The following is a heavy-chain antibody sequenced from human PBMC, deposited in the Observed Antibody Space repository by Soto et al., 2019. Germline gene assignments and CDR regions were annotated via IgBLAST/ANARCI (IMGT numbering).Heavy chain of an antibody. V-gene: IGHV3-48*02. CDR3: ARGGSSSDNGMDV. J-gene: IGHJ6*02. Sequence: EVQLVESGGGLVQPGGSLRLSCAASGFSFSTYSMNWVRQAPGKGLEWVSYISSRSYTIYYVDSVKGRFTXXXXXXXXXXXXXXXXXRDEDTAVYYCARGGSSSDNGMDVWGQGT. CDR2: ISSRSYTI. CDR1: GFSFSTYS. D-gene: IGHD6-6*01.